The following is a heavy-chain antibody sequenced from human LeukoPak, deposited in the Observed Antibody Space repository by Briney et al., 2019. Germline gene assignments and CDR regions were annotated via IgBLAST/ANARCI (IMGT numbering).Heavy chain of an antibody. Sequence: PGRSLRLSCAASGFTFSSYGMHGVRQAPGKGLEWVAVIWYDGSNKYYADSVKGRFTISRDNSKNTLYLQMNSLRAEDTAVYYCAREDYYDSSGFDYWGQGTLVTVSS. CDR3: AREDYYDSSGFDY. D-gene: IGHD3-22*01. V-gene: IGHV3-33*01. CDR1: GFTFSSYG. CDR2: IWYDGSNK. J-gene: IGHJ4*02.